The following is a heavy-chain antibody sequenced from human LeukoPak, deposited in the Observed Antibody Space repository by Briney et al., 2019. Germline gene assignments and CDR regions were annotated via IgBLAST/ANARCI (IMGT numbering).Heavy chain of an antibody. V-gene: IGHV4-4*07. D-gene: IGHD1-26*01. CDR2: IYTTGAT. Sequence: SETLSLTCAVSSGSISSYYWSWIRQPAGKGLEWIGRIYTTGATHYNPSLNSRVTMSIDTSKNQFSLKLRSVTAADTAVYYCARDGYTASYYSLHFWDQGILVTVSS. CDR3: ARDGYTASYYSLHF. CDR1: SGSISSYY. J-gene: IGHJ4*02.